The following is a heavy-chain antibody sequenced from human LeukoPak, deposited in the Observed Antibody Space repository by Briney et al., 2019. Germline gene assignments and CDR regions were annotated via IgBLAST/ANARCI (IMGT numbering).Heavy chain of an antibody. Sequence: PGGSLRLSCAASGFTVSSIYMSWVRQAPGKGLEWVSIIYRGGSTYYADSVKGRFAVSRDNSKNTLYLQMNSLRAEDTAIYYCTKGVVLTIFGMAWHAFDIWGQGTMVTVS. CDR1: GFTVSSIY. D-gene: IGHD3-3*01. CDR2: IYRGGST. V-gene: IGHV3-53*01. CDR3: TKGVVLTIFGMAWHAFDI. J-gene: IGHJ3*02.